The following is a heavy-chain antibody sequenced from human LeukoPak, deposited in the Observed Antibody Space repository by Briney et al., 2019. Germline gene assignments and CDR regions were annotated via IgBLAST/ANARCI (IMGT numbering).Heavy chain of an antibody. CDR2: IYYSGST. CDR3: ASRPYYYDSSGFGAFDI. V-gene: IGHV4-30-4*01. D-gene: IGHD3-22*01. J-gene: IGHJ3*02. Sequence: SETLSLTCTVSGGSISSGDYYWSWIRQPPGTGLEWIGYIYYSGSTYYNPSLKSRVTISVDTSKNQFSLKLSSVTAADTAVYYCASRPYYYDSSGFGAFDIWGQGTMVTVSS. CDR1: GGSISSGDYY.